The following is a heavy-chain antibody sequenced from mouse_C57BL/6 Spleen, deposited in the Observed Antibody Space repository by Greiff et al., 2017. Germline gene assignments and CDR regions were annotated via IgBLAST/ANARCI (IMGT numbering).Heavy chain of an antibody. CDR1: GFSLTSYG. Sequence: QVQLQQSGPGLVQPSQSLSITCTVSGFSLTSYGVHWVRQSPGKGLEWLGVIWSGGSTDYNAAFISRLSISKDNSKSQVFFKMNSLQADDTAIYYCARSYDYDVVYYYAMDYWGQGTSVTVSS. CDR2: IWSGGST. V-gene: IGHV2-2*01. D-gene: IGHD2-4*01. CDR3: ARSYDYDVVYYYAMDY. J-gene: IGHJ4*01.